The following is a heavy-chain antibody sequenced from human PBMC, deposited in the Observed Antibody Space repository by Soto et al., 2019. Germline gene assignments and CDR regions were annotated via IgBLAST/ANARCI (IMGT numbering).Heavy chain of an antibody. D-gene: IGHD3-22*01. CDR3: ARGRSYYDSSGYYYFDY. V-gene: IGHV4-34*01. CDR1: GGSFSGYY. CDR2: INHSGST. J-gene: IGHJ4*02. Sequence: SETLSLTCAVYGGSFSGYYWSWIRQPPGKGLEWIGEINHSGSTNYNPSLKSRVTISVDTSKNQFSLKLSSVTAADTAVYYCARGRSYYDSSGYYYFDYWGQGTLVTVSS.